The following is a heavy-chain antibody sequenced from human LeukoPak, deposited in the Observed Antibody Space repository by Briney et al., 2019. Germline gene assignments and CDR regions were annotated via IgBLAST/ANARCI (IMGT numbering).Heavy chain of an antibody. J-gene: IGHJ6*02. Sequence: GGSLRLSCAASGFTFYNYAMSWVRQAPGKGLEWVSAISGRDGNTYYADSVKGRFTISRVSSKSTLYLQMNSLRAEDTAVYYCAKAVLYYYGMDVWGQGTTVTVSS. V-gene: IGHV3-23*01. CDR1: GFTFYNYA. CDR2: ISGRDGNT. CDR3: AKAVLYYYGMDV.